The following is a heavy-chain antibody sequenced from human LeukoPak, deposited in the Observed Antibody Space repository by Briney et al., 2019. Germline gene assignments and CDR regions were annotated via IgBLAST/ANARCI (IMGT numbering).Heavy chain of an antibody. J-gene: IGHJ4*02. D-gene: IGHD2-15*01. CDR3: ARHCSGGSCDSDFDC. V-gene: IGHV4-39*01. CDR2: IYYSGST. Sequence: PSGTLSLTCAVSGGSITNGGYYWGWIRQPPGKGLEWIGSIYYSGSTYYNPSLKSRVTISVDTSKNQFSLKVSSVTAADTAVYYCARHCSGGSCDSDFDCWGQGTLVTVSS. CDR1: GGSITNGGYY.